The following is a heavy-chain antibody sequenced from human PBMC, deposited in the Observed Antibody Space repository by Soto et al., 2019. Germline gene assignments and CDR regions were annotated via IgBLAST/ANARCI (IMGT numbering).Heavy chain of an antibody. CDR2: IYYSGST. Sequence: PSETLSLTCTVSGGSVSSGSYYWSWIRQPPGKGLEWIGYIYYSGSTNYNPSLKSRVTISVDTSKNQFSLKLSSVTAADTAVYYCARGRVVLLWFGDHNWFGPWGQGTLVTVSS. D-gene: IGHD3-10*01. V-gene: IGHV4-61*01. J-gene: IGHJ5*02. CDR1: GGSVSSGSYY. CDR3: ARGRVVLLWFGDHNWFGP.